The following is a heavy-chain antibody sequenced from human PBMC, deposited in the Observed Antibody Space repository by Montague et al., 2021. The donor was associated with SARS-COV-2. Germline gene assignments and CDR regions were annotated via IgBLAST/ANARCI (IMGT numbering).Heavy chain of an antibody. CDR1: GGSISSSSYY. V-gene: IGHV4-39*01. D-gene: IGHD3-3*01. Sequence: SETPSLTCTVSGGSISSSSYYWGWIRQPPGKGLEWIGSIYYSGSTYYNPSLKSRVTISVDTSKNQFSLKLSSVTAADTAVYYCARHGLAGITIFGVVTPRGGFDIWGQGTMVTVSS. CDR2: IYYSGST. CDR3: ARHGLAGITIFGVVTPRGGFDI. J-gene: IGHJ3*02.